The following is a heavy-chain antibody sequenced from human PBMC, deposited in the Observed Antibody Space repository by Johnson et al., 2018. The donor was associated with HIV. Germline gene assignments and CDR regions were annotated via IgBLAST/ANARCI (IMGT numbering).Heavy chain of an antibody. CDR1: GFTFSDYA. Sequence: VQLVESGGGLARPGGSRRLSCAASGFTFSDYAMSWVRQAPGKGLEWVTAISASGDRTYYADSVKGRFIISRDNSKNTLYLQMNSLRAEDTAVYYCARDGGYYDYVWVIRGAFDIWGQGTMVTVSS. V-gene: IGHV3-23*04. J-gene: IGHJ3*02. CDR2: ISASGDRT. D-gene: IGHD3-16*01. CDR3: ARDGGYYDYVWVIRGAFDI.